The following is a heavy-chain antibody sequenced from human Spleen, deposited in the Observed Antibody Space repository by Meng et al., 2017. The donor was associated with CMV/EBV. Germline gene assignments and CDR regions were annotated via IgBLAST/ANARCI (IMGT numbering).Heavy chain of an antibody. Sequence: LILSCAASRFIFNNYAMNWVRQAPGKGLEWVSDINYSGDNTTYADSVKGRFTISRDNSKNTLYLQMNSLRADDTALYYCALTGKFDYWGQGTLVTVSS. J-gene: IGHJ4*02. CDR1: RFIFNNYA. D-gene: IGHD7-27*01. CDR2: INYSGDNT. CDR3: ALTGKFDY. V-gene: IGHV3-23*01.